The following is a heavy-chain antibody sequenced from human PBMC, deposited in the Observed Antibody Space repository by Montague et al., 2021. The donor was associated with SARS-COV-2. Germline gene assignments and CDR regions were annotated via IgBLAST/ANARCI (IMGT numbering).Heavy chain of an antibody. D-gene: IGHD2-2*01. CDR1: GGSFSVYY. V-gene: IGHV4-34*01. Sequence: SETRSLTCAVYGGSFSVYYWSWLRQSPRGGLEWIAEINHSGTANYNPSLKSRVSISVDTSKNQFTLKLTSVTAADTAMYYCAKEREVVRAARTLVAFDLWGQGTMVTVSS. CDR2: INHSGTA. J-gene: IGHJ3*01. CDR3: AKEREVVRAARTLVAFDL.